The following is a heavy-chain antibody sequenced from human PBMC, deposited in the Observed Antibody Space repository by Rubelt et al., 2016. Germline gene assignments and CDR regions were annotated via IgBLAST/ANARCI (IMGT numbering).Heavy chain of an antibody. J-gene: IGHJ3*02. CDR3: ARRSGDDAFDI. CDR1: GGSFSGYY. V-gene: IGHV4-34*01. D-gene: IGHD3-10*01. CDR2: INHSGST. Sequence: QVQLQQWGAGLLKPSETLSLTCAVYGGSFSGYYWSWIRQPPGKGLEWIGEINHSGSTNYNPSLKSRVTISVDTSKNQFSLKLSSVTAADTAVYYCARRSGDDAFDIWGQGTMVTVSS.